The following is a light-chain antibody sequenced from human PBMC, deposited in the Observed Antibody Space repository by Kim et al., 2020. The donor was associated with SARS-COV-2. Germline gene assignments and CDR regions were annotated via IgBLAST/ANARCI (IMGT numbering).Light chain of an antibody. V-gene: IGLV2-14*03. CDR3: SSYTSNSTYV. J-gene: IGLJ1*01. Sequence: GQSITISCTGTGSDVGHYNYVSWYQQHPGKAPKLMIYDVSNRPSGASDRFSGSESDNTASLTISGLQAEDEADYYCSSYTSNSTYVFGTGTKVTVL. CDR1: GSDVGHYNY. CDR2: DVS.